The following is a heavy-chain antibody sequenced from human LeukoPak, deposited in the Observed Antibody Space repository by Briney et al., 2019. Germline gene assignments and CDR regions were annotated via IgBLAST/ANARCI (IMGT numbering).Heavy chain of an antibody. Sequence: ASVKVSCKASGYTFTSYDINWVRQATGQGLEWMGWMNPNSGNTGYAQKFQGRVTMTRNTTISTAYMELSSLRSEGTAVYYCARTTVTYYYYGMDVWGQGTTVTVSS. CDR1: GYTFTSYD. CDR3: ARTTVTYYYYGMDV. V-gene: IGHV1-8*01. D-gene: IGHD4-17*01. J-gene: IGHJ6*02. CDR2: MNPNSGNT.